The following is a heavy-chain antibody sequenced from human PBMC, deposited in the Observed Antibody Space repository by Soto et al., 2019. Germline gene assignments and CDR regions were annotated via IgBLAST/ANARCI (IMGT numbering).Heavy chain of an antibody. CDR3: ASTPLPGIAVAGYKDRPFDY. CDR1: GGSVSSGSYY. V-gene: IGHV4-61*01. D-gene: IGHD6-19*01. CDR2: IYYSGST. J-gene: IGHJ4*02. Sequence: PSETLSLTCTVSGGSVSSGSYYWSWIRQPPGKGLEWIGYIYYSGSTNYNPSLKSRVTISVDTSKNQFSLKLSSVTAADTAVYYCASTPLPGIAVAGYKDRPFDYWGQGTLVTVSS.